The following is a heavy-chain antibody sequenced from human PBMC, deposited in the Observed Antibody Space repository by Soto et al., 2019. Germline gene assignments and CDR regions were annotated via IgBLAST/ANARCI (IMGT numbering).Heavy chain of an antibody. V-gene: IGHV3-23*01. Sequence: PGGSLRLSCAASGFTFSSYAMSWVRQAPGKGLEWVSAISGSGGSTYYADSVKGRFTISRDNSKNTLYLQMNSLRAEDTAVYYCAKGGSHSNSGSWFDPWGQGTLVTVSS. CDR1: GFTFSSYA. CDR2: ISGSGGST. CDR3: AKGGSHSNSGSWFDP. D-gene: IGHD3-10*01. J-gene: IGHJ5*02.